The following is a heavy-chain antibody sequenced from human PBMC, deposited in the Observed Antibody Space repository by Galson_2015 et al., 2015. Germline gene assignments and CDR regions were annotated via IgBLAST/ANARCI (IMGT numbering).Heavy chain of an antibody. CDR2: TYYRSKWYN. J-gene: IGHJ4*02. CDR3: AREAPHHDLTANVFDY. D-gene: IGHD3-3*01. V-gene: IGHV6-1*01. CDR1: GDSVSSNSAA. Sequence: CAISGDSVSSNSAAWNWIRQSPSRGLEWLGRTYYRSKWYNDYAVSVKSRITINPDTSKNQFSLQLNSVTPEDTAVYYCAREAPHHDLTANVFDYWGQGTLVTVSS.